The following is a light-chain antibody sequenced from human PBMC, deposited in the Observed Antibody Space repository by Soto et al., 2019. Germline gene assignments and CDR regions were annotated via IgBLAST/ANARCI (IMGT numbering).Light chain of an antibody. J-gene: IGLJ2*01. CDR1: SSDVGSYNR. V-gene: IGLV2-18*01. CDR3: SLYTSSFTFV. CDR2: EVS. Sequence: QSALTQPPSVSGSPGQSVTISCTGTSSDVGSYNRVSWYQQPPGTAPKLMIYEVSNRPSGVPDRFSGSKSGNTASLTISGLQAEDEADYYCSLYTSSFTFVFGGGTKVTVL.